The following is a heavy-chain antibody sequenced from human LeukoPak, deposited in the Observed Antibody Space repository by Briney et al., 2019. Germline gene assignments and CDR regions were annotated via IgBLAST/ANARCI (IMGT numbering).Heavy chain of an antibody. CDR3: ARLYGAAGYWYFDL. Sequence: PSETLSLTCTVSGGSISSYYWSWIRQPPGKGLEWIGYIYYSGSTNYNPSLKSRVTISVDTSKNQFSLKLSSVTAADAAVYYCARLYGAAGYWYFDLWGRGTLVTASS. J-gene: IGHJ2*01. D-gene: IGHD6-13*01. CDR1: GGSISSYY. CDR2: IYYSGST. V-gene: IGHV4-59*08.